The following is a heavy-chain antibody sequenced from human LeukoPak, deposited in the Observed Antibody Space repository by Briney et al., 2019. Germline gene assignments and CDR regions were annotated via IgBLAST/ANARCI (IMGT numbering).Heavy chain of an antibody. CDR3: ARDPGTAMIRGGY. Sequence: GGSLRLSCAASGFIFSDYYMSWIRQAPGKGLEWVSYISSSGSTIHYADSVKGRFTISRDNAKNSLHLQMNSLRAEDTAVYYCARDPGTAMIRGGYWGQGTLVTVSS. V-gene: IGHV3-11*04. CDR1: GFIFSDYY. J-gene: IGHJ4*02. D-gene: IGHD3-10*01. CDR2: ISSSGSTI.